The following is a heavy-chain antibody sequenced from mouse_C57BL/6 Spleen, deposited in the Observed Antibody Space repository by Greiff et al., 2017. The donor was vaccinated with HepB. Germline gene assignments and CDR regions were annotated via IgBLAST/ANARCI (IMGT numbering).Heavy chain of an antibody. CDR1: GYTFTDYY. V-gene: IGHV1-26*01. J-gene: IGHJ3*01. D-gene: IGHD2-4*01. Sequence: VQLQQSGPELVKPGASVKISCKASGYTFTDYYMNWVKQSHGKSLEWIGDINPNNGGTSYNQKFKGKATLTVDKSSSTAYMELRSLTSEDSAVYYCARGGLRRGRLWFAYWGQGTLVTVSA. CDR3: ARGGLRRGRLWFAY. CDR2: INPNNGGT.